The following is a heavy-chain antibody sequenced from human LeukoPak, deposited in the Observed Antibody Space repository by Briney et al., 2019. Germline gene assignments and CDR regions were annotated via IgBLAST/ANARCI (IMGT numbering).Heavy chain of an antibody. J-gene: IGHJ4*02. D-gene: IGHD3-22*01. CDR2: INSDGSST. V-gene: IGHV3-74*01. CDR1: GFTFSTYW. CDR3: ARAKYYYDSSGYSYYFDY. Sequence: GGSLRLSXAASGFTFSTYWMHWVRQAPGKGLVWVSRINSDGSSTSYADSVKGRFTISRDNAKNTLYLQMNSLRAEDTAVYYCARAKYYYDSSGYSYYFDYWGQGTLVTVSS.